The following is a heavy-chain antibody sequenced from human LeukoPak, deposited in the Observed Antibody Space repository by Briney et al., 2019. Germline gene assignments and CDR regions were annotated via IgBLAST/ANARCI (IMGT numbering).Heavy chain of an antibody. CDR2: ISGSGGST. CDR3: AKDYDFWSGYYSRYPLDY. V-gene: IGHV3-23*01. D-gene: IGHD3-3*01. J-gene: IGHJ4*02. Sequence: PGGSLRLSCAASGFTFSNYAMTWVRQAPGKGLEWVSAISGSGGSTYYADSVKGRFTISRDNSKNTLYLQMNSLRAEDTAVYYCAKDYDFWSGYYSRYPLDYWGQGTLVTVSS. CDR1: GFTFSNYA.